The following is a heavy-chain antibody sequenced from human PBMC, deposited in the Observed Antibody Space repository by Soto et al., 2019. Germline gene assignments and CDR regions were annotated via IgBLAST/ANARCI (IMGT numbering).Heavy chain of an antibody. CDR3: AQILSAARFDY. D-gene: IGHD6-6*01. CDR1: GYTFTGYY. Sequence: GASVKVSCKASGYTFTGYYMHWVRHAPGQGLEWMGWINPNSGGTNYAQKFQGSVTMTRDTSISTAYRELSSLRSDDTAVYYCAQILSAARFDYWGQGTLVTVSS. V-gene: IGHV1-2*02. J-gene: IGHJ4*02. CDR2: INPNSGGT.